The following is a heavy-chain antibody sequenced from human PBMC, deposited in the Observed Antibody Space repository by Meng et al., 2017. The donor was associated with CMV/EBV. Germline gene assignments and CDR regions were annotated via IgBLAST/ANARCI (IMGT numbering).Heavy chain of an antibody. CDR3: ARGGLYYYDSSGHFDY. CDR1: GGSICSYY. V-gene: IGHV4-4*07. Sequence: QVQLQESGQERVKPSAPLSLTCTVSGGSICSYYWSWIRQPAGKGLEWIGRIYTSGSTNYNPSLKSRVTMSVDTSKNQFSLKLSSVTAADTAVYYCARGGLYYYDSSGHFDYWGQGTLVTVSS. D-gene: IGHD3-22*01. CDR2: IYTSGST. J-gene: IGHJ4*02.